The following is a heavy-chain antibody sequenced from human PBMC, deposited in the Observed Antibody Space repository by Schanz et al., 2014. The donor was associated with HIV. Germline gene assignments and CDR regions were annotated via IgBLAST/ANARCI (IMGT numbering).Heavy chain of an antibody. D-gene: IGHD1-26*01. Sequence: QVHLLQSGPEVKKPGASVKVSCKGFGYTFGDYGISWVRRAPGRGLEWMGWISVYNGHKKFGQRLLGRVTMTTNTSTSTAYMELGNLRSDDTAVYYCARDSGSYVYFDDWGQGTLATVSS. CDR2: ISVYNGHK. V-gene: IGHV1-18*01. J-gene: IGHJ4*02. CDR3: ARDSGSYVYFDD. CDR1: GYTFGDYG.